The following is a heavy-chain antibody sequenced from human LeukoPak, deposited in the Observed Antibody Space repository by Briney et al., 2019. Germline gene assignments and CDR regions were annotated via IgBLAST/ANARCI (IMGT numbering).Heavy chain of an antibody. CDR3: AKDGTAMVPDY. V-gene: IGHV3-30*18. CDR1: GFTFSSYG. Sequence: PGGSLKLSCAASGFTFSSYGMHWARQAPGKGLEWVAVISYDGSNKYYADSVKGRFTISRDNSKNTLYLQMNSLRAEDTAVYYCAKDGTAMVPDYWGQGTLVTVSS. D-gene: IGHD5-18*01. J-gene: IGHJ4*02. CDR2: ISYDGSNK.